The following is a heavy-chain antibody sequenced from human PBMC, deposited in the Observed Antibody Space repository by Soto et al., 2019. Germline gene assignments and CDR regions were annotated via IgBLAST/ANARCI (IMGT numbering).Heavy chain of an antibody. CDR3: ARDMVRGMDV. CDR1: GFTFSDYY. D-gene: IGHD3-10*01. Sequence: PGGSLILSCAAYGFTFSDYYMSWIRQAPGKGLEWVSYISSSGSTIYYADSVKGRFTISRDNSKNTLYLQMNSLRAEDTAVYYCARDMVRGMDVWGQGTTVTVSS. CDR2: ISSSGSTI. V-gene: IGHV3-11*04. J-gene: IGHJ6*02.